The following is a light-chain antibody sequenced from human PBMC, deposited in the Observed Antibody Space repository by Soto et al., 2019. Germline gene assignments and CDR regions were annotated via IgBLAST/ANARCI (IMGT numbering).Light chain of an antibody. CDR2: GVS. J-gene: IGLJ3*02. V-gene: IGLV2-11*01. CDR1: SSDVGGYNY. Sequence: QSALTQARSVSGSPGQSVTISCTGTSSDVGGYNYVSWYKHHPGKAPKLMIYGVSKRPSGVPDRFSGSKSGNTASLTISGLQAEDEADYYCCSYAGSYTGVFGGGTKLTVL. CDR3: CSYAGSYTGV.